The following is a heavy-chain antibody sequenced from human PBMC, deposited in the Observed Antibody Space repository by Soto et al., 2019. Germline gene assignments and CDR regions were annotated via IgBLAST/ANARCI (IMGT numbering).Heavy chain of an antibody. D-gene: IGHD7-27*01. CDR2: INAGYGNT. CDR3: ARDTGDGTFDC. Sequence: GASVKVSCKASGYTFSSYAMHWVRQAHGQRLEWMGWINAGYGNTKSSQKFQDRVTISRDTSASTAYMELTSLRSEDTAVYYCARDTGDGTFDCWGQGTLVTVSS. J-gene: IGHJ4*02. CDR1: GYTFSSYA. V-gene: IGHV1-3*01.